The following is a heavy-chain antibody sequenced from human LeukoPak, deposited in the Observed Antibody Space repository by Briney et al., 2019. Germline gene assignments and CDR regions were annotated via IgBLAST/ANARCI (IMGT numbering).Heavy chain of an antibody. J-gene: IGHJ4*02. CDR1: GGSISSYY. V-gene: IGHV4-59*06. CDR3: ARDRFGELYPDY. Sequence: SETLSLTCTVSGGSISSYYWSWIRQHPGKGLEWIGYIYYSGSTYYNPSLKSRVTISVDTSKNQFSLKLSSVTAADTAVYYCARDRFGELYPDYWGQGTLVTVSS. CDR2: IYYSGST. D-gene: IGHD3-10*01.